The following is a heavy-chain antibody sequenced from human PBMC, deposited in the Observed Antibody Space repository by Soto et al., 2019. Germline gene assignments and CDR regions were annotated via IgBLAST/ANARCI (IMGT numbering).Heavy chain of an antibody. D-gene: IGHD6-13*01. CDR3: ARGYHPNSSSWYNS. J-gene: IGHJ5*01. V-gene: IGHV1-8*01. Sequence: QVQLGQSGAEVKKPGASVKVSCKASGYTFTSYDIKWVRQATGQGLEWMGWMNPNSGNTGYAQKFQVRVTMTRTTSISKAYIELSSLRSEDTAVYYFARGYHPNSSSWYNSRGQGTLFTVSS. CDR1: GYTFTSYD. CDR2: MNPNSGNT.